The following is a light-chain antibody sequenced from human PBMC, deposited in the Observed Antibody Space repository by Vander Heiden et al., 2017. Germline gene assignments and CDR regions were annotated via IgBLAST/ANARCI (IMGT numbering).Light chain of an antibody. J-gene: IGKJ4*02. CDR2: AAS. Sequence: DIQLTQSTSFLSASVGDRVTIPCRASQGISSYLAWYQQKPGKAPKLLIYAASTLQSGVPSRFSGSGSGTEFTLTISSLQPEDFATYYCQQLNSYRFGGGTKVEIK. CDR1: QGISSY. CDR3: QQLNSYR. V-gene: IGKV1-9*01.